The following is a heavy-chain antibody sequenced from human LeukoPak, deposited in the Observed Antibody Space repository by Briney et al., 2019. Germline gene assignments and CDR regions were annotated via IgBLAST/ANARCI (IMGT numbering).Heavy chain of an antibody. J-gene: IGHJ4*02. CDR2: ISSSGSTI. V-gene: IGHV3-11*04. CDR1: GFTFSDYY. D-gene: IGHD2-2*01. CDR3: ARGYCSSTSCLQY. Sequence: GGSLRLSCAASGFTFSDYYMSWIRQAPGKGLEWVSYISSSGSTIYYADSVKGRFTISRDNAKNSLYLQMSSLRAEDTAVYYCARGYCSSTSCLQYWGQGTLVTVSS.